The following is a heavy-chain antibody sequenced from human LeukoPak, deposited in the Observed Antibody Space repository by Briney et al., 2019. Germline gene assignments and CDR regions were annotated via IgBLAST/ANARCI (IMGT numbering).Heavy chain of an antibody. V-gene: IGHV3-30*03. D-gene: IGHD2/OR15-2a*01. J-gene: IGHJ5*02. CDR2: ISYDGGNQ. Sequence: PGGSLRLSCAASGFTFSSYSMNWVRQAPGKGLEWVAVISYDGGNQYYADSVKGRFTISRDNANNTLYLQMNSLRAEDTALYYCARSNRGFDPWGQGTLVTVSS. CDR3: ARSNRGFDP. CDR1: GFTFSSYS.